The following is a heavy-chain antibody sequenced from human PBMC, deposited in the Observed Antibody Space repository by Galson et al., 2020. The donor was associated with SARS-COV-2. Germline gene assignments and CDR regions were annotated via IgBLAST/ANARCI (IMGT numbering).Heavy chain of an antibody. Sequence: GGSLRLSCAASGFTFDDYAMHWVRQAPGKGLEWVSGISWNSGSIGYADSVKGRFTISRDNAKNSLYLQMNSLRAEDTALYYCAKDTTICGYYMDVWCKGTTVTVSS. CDR2: ISWNSGSI. V-gene: IGHV3-9*01. D-gene: IGHD3-3*01. CDR3: AKDTTICGYYMDV. J-gene: IGHJ6*03. CDR1: GFTFDDYA.